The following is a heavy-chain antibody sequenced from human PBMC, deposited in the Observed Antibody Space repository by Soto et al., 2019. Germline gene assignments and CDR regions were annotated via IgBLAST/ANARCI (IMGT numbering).Heavy chain of an antibody. J-gene: IGHJ5*02. CDR2: ISASGDSI. D-gene: IGHD1-1*01. CDR3: AKLPEIGIFGRVERVWFDP. Sequence: LRLSCAASGFTFSSYAMSWVRQAPGKGLDWVSAISASGDSIYFAHSVRGRFTISRDNSQNTVYLQMNSLRAEDTAVYYCAKLPEIGIFGRVERVWFDPWGQGTLVTVSS. CDR1: GFTFSSYA. V-gene: IGHV3-23*01.